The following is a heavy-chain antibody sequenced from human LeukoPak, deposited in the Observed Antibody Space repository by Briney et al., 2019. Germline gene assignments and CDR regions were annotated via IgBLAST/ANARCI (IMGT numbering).Heavy chain of an antibody. V-gene: IGHV1-46*02. CDR2: IDPSGGST. CDR1: GYTFNSHY. CDR3: TSWAGEVKNGLWSGPFDY. D-gene: IGHD3-3*01. Sequence: ASVKVSCKASGYTFNSHYFHWVRQAPGQGLEWMGIIDPSGGSTNYAQKFQGRVAMTWDTSTSTVYMDLSSLRSEDTAVYYCTSWAGEVKNGLWSGPFDYWGQGALVTVSS. J-gene: IGHJ4*02.